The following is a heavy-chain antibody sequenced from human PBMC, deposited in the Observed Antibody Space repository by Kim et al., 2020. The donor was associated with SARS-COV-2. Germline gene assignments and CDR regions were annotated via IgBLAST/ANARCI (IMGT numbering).Heavy chain of an antibody. Sequence: ASVKGRFTNSRDHSKNTLYLQMNSLTAEDTAVYYCAREYQSDYYYGMDVWGQGTMVTVSS. CDR3: AREYQSDYYYGMDV. V-gene: IGHV3-30*01. J-gene: IGHJ6*02.